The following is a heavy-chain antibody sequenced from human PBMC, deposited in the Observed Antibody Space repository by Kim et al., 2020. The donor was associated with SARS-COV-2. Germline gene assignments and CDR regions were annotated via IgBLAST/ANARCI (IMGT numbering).Heavy chain of an antibody. Sequence: GGSLRLSCAASGFTFSSYGMHWVRQAPGKGLEWVAVIWYDGSNKYYADSVKGRFTISRDNSKNTLYLQMNSLRAEDTAVYYCATDNTYYYGSGFYYYYGMDVWGQGTTVTVSS. D-gene: IGHD3-10*01. V-gene: IGHV3-33*01. CDR2: IWYDGSNK. J-gene: IGHJ6*02. CDR3: ATDNTYYYGSGFYYYYGMDV. CDR1: GFTFSSYG.